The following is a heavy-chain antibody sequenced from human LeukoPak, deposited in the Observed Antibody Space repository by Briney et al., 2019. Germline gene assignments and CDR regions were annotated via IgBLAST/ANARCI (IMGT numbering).Heavy chain of an antibody. CDR3: AKSYGSGTGGY. V-gene: IGHV3-23*01. Sequence: QPGGSVRLSCAASGCTFSGYAMSWVRQAPGQGLEWVSAISGSGGSTYYADSVKGRFTISRDNSKNTLYQQMNSLRAEDTAVYYCAKSYGSGTGGYWGQGTLVTVSS. CDR1: GCTFSGYA. CDR2: ISGSGGST. J-gene: IGHJ4*02. D-gene: IGHD3-10*01.